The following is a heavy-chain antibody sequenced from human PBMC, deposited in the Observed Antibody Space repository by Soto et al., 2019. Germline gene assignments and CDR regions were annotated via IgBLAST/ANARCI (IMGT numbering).Heavy chain of an antibody. CDR1: GYTFTSYY. CDR2: ANPSGGST. Sequence: ASVKVSCKASGYTFTSYYMHWVRQAPGQGLEWMGIANPSGGSTSYAQKFQGRVTMTRDTSTGTVYMELSSLRSEDTAVYYCARDSSGQFDPWGQGTLVTVSS. V-gene: IGHV1-46*01. D-gene: IGHD6-19*01. CDR3: ARDSSGQFDP. J-gene: IGHJ5*02.